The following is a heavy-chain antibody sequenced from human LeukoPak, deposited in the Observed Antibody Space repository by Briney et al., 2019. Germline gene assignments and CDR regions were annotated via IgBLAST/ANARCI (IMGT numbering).Heavy chain of an antibody. CDR1: GFTFSSYG. CDR3: ARDDGDSSGLNG. Sequence: QPGGSLRLSCAASGFTFSSYGMHWVRQAPGKGLEWVAVIWYDGSNKYYADSVKGRFTISRDNSRNTLYLQMNSLRAEDTAVYYCARDDGDSSGLNGWGQGTLVTVSP. D-gene: IGHD6-19*01. CDR2: IWYDGSNK. V-gene: IGHV3-33*01. J-gene: IGHJ4*02.